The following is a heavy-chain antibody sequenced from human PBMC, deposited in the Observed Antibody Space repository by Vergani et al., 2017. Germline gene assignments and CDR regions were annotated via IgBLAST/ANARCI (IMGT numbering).Heavy chain of an antibody. J-gene: IGHJ6*02. CDR1: GFTFSSYS. CDR3: AGVRSLFGELLSYYYYGMDV. CDR2: ISSSSSYI. D-gene: IGHD3-10*02. Sequence: EVQLVESGGGLVKPGGSLRLSCAASGFTFSSYSMNWVRQAPGKGLEWVSSISSSSSYIYYADSVKGRFTISRDKAKNSLYLQMNSLSDEDTSVYYCAGVRSLFGELLSYYYYGMDVWGQGTTVTVSS. V-gene: IGHV3-21*01.